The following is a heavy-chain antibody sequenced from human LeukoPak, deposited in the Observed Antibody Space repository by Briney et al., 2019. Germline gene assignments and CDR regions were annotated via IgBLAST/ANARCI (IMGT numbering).Heavy chain of an antibody. D-gene: IGHD1-7*01. CDR3: ARDKGTIWNSQNDPFDI. V-gene: IGHV3-30*10. J-gene: IGHJ3*02. Sequence: GGSLRLSCAASGFTFSSYIMHWVRQAPGKGLEWVAVISYDGSKAYYRDSVKGRFTMSRDNSENTLFLQMNGLRGEDTAVYYCARDKGTIWNSQNDPFDIWGQGTMVTVSS. CDR1: GFTFSSYI. CDR2: ISYDGSKA.